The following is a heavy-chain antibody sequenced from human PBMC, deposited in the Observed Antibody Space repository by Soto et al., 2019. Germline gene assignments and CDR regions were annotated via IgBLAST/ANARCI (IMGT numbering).Heavy chain of an antibody. V-gene: IGHV4-61*01. CDR2: IPNNGSP. CDR3: ARIGWGGDS. J-gene: IGHJ4*02. D-gene: IGHD7-27*01. Sequence: QVQLQESGPGRVKPSETLSLTCSVSGGSVRTGSYHWSWIRQPPGKGLEWIGFIPNNGSPDYNPSFESRGVVSIDRSKNQFSLKVNSVTAADTAVYFCARIGWGGDSWGQGTLVTVSS. CDR1: GGSVRTGSYH.